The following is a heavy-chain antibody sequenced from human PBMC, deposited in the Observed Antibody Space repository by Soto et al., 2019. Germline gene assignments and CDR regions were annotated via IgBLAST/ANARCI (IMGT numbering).Heavy chain of an antibody. D-gene: IGHD7-27*01. J-gene: IGHJ3*02. CDR3: AKALTGVDAFDI. CDR1: GFTFSSYS. V-gene: IGHV3-21*04. CDR2: ISSSSSYI. Sequence: GGSLRLSCAASGFTFSSYSMNWVRQAPGKGLEWVSSISSSSSYIYYADSVKGRFTISRDNAKNSLYLQMNSLRAEDTAVYYCAKALTGVDAFDIWGQGTMVTVSS.